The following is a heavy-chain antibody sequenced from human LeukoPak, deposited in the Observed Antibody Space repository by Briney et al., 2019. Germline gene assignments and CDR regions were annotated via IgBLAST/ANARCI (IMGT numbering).Heavy chain of an antibody. V-gene: IGHV4-34*01. J-gene: IGHJ4*02. Sequence: SETLSLTCAVSGVPFSNYYWSWVRQSPRQGLEWIGEINHSGYTNYNPSLKSRVTMSIDTSTNQFSLMLTSVAAADAGVYYCTRAVAGHPDWGQGTLVTVSS. CDR1: GVPFSNYY. CDR3: TRAVAGHPD. D-gene: IGHD6-19*01. CDR2: INHSGYT.